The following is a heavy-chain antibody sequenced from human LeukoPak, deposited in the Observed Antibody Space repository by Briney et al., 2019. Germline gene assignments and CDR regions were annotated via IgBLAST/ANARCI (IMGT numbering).Heavy chain of an antibody. J-gene: IGHJ4*02. D-gene: IGHD3-22*01. V-gene: IGHV3-23*01. Sequence: GGSLRLSCEASGFAFSSYAMSWVRQAPGKGLEWVSAISGSGGSTYYADSVKGRFTISRDNSKNTLYLQMNSLRAEDTAVYYCAKDSVDYYDSSGYYSPFDYWGQGTLVTVSS. CDR3: AKDSVDYYDSSGYYSPFDY. CDR1: GFAFSSYA. CDR2: ISGSGGST.